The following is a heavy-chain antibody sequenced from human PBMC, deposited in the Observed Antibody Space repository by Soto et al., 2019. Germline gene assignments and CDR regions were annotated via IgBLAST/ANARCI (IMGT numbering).Heavy chain of an antibody. J-gene: IGHJ5*02. CDR3: ARDLSSSSSNWFDP. D-gene: IGHD6-6*01. V-gene: IGHV3-74*01. CDR2: INSDGSST. CDR1: GFTFSSYW. Sequence: LRLSCAASGFTFSSYWMHWVRQAPGEGLVWVSRINSDGSSTSYADSVKGRFTISRDNAKNTLYLQMNSLRAEDTAVYYCARDLSSSSSNWFDPWGQGTLVTVSS.